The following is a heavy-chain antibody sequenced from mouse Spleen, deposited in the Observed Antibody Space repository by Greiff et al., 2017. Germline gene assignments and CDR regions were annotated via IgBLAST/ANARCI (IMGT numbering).Heavy chain of an antibody. Sequence: DVQLVESGGGLVKPGGSLKLSCAASGFTFSSYAMSWVRQTPEKRLEWVATISSGGSYTYYPDSVKGRFTISRDNAKNTLYLQMSSLRSEDTAMYYCASLLKDFDVWGAGTTVTVSS. CDR1: GFTFSSYA. D-gene: IGHD2-14*01. CDR2: ISSGGSYT. J-gene: IGHJ1*01. CDR3: ASLLKDFDV. V-gene: IGHV5-9-3*01.